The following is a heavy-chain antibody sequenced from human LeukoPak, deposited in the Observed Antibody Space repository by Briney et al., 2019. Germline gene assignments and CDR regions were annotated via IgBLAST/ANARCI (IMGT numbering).Heavy chain of an antibody. Sequence: GGSLRLSCAASGFTFSSYGMTWVRQAPGKGLEWVSSISGSGGNIYYVDSVKGRFTISRDNSKNTLSLQMDSLRAEDTAVYYCAKGGYCSSTSCPPEDYYGMDVWGQGTTVTVSS. D-gene: IGHD2-2*01. CDR1: GFTFSSYG. J-gene: IGHJ6*02. CDR3: AKGGYCSSTSCPPEDYYGMDV. CDR2: ISGSGGNI. V-gene: IGHV3-23*01.